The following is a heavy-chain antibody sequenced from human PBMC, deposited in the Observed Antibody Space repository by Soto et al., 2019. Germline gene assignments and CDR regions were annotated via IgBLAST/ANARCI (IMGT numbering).Heavy chain of an antibody. J-gene: IGHJ5*02. CDR2: IYATWTT. CDR3: VRDGTKTLRDWFAP. D-gene: IGHD1-26*01. CDR1: GASISGFY. Sequence: SETLSLTCTVSGASISGFYWSWIRKSAGKRQEWIGRIYATWTTDYNHSLKSRVMMSVGTSKKQLSLKFRSVTAAYTAVYYCVRDGTKTLRDWFAPWGKGISVTVSS. V-gene: IGHV4-4*07.